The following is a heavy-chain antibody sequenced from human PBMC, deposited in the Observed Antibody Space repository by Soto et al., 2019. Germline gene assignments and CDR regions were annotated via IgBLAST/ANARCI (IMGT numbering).Heavy chain of an antibody. V-gene: IGHV1-69*01. Sequence: QVQLVQSGAEVKKPGSSVKVSCKASGGTFSSCAISWVLQAPGQGLEWMGGIIPIFGTANYAQKFQGRVTITADESTSTVYMELSSLRSEDTAVYYCARSQSEFDWFNYWGQGTLVTVSS. CDR2: IIPIFGTA. J-gene: IGHJ5*01. CDR3: ARSQSEFDWFNY. CDR1: GGTFSSCA.